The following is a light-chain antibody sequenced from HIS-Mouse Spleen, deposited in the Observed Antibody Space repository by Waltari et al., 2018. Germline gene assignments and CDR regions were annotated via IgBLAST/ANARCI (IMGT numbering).Light chain of an antibody. V-gene: IGLV3-10*01. CDR1: ALPKNY. Sequence: SYELTQPPSVSVSPGQTARITFPGAALPKNYAYWYQQKSGQAPVLVIYEDSKRPSGIPERFSGSSSGTMATLTISGAQVEDEADYYCYSTDSSGNHRVFGGGTKLTVL. J-gene: IGLJ2*01. CDR3: YSTDSSGNHRV. CDR2: EDS.